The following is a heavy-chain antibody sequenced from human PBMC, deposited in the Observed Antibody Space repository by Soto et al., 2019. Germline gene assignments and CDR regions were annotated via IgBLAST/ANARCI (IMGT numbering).Heavy chain of an antibody. D-gene: IGHD2-15*01. Sequence: GGSLRLSCAASGFTFDDYAMHWVRQAPGKGLEWVSGISWNSGSIGYADSVKGRFTISRDNAKNSLYLQMNSLRAEDTAVYYCAQGYCSGGSCYHYWGQGTLVTVSS. V-gene: IGHV3-9*01. CDR3: AQGYCSGGSCYHY. CDR2: ISWNSGSI. J-gene: IGHJ4*02. CDR1: GFTFDDYA.